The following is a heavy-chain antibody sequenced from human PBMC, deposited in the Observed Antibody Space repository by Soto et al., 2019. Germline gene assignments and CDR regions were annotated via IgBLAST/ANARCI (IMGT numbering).Heavy chain of an antibody. CDR3: ARELLDYYDSSGYPPTYYYGMDV. CDR1: GYTFTGYY. D-gene: IGHD3-22*01. CDR2: INPNSGGT. J-gene: IGHJ6*02. V-gene: IGHV1-2*04. Sequence: ASVKVSCKASGYTFTGYYMHWVRQAPGQGLEWMGWINPNSGGTNYAQKFQGWVTMTRDTSISTAYMELSRLRSDDTAVYYCARELLDYYDSSGYPPTYYYGMDVWGQGTTVTV.